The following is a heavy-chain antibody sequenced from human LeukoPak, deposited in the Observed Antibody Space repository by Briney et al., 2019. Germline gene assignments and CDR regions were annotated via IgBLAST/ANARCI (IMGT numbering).Heavy chain of an antibody. V-gene: IGHV4-59*01. D-gene: IGHD3-10*01. CDR1: GGSISSYY. Sequence: SETLSLTCTVSGGSISSYYWIWIRQPPGKGLEGMGYIYYSGSTNYKPSLKSRVTISVDTSKNQFSLKLSSVTAADTAVYYCARRGYGSGSYYNDYYYYYMDVWGKGTTVTVSS. J-gene: IGHJ6*03. CDR2: IYYSGST. CDR3: ARRGYGSGSYYNDYYYYYMDV.